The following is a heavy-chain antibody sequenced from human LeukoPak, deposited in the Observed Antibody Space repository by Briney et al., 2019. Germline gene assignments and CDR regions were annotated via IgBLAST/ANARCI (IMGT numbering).Heavy chain of an antibody. CDR1: GGSISSGGYY. Sequence: SETLSLTCTVSGGSISSGGYYWSWIRQHPGKGLEWIGYIYYSGSTYYNPSLKSRVTISVDTSKNQFSPKLSSVTAADTAVYYCAREDGYNSNHYFDYWGQGTLVTVSS. CDR2: IYYSGST. V-gene: IGHV4-31*03. J-gene: IGHJ4*02. D-gene: IGHD5-24*01. CDR3: AREDGYNSNHYFDY.